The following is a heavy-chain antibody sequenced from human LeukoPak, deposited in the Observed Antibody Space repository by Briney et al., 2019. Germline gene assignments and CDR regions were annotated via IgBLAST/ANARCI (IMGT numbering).Heavy chain of an antibody. V-gene: IGHV1-18*01. CDR2: ISAYNGNT. D-gene: IGHD5-12*01. Sequence: GASVKVSCKPSVYTFTSYGISWVRQAPGQGLEWMGWISAYNGNTNYAEKLQGRVTMTTDTYTSTADMELRSLRSDDTAVYYCARGSMVATKDPYYYGMDVWGQGTTVTVSS. CDR3: ARGSMVATKDPYYYGMDV. J-gene: IGHJ6*02. CDR1: VYTFTSYG.